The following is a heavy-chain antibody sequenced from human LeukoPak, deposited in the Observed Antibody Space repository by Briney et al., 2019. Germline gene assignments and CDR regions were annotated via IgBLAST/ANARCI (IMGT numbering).Heavy chain of an antibody. CDR3: AKGWKGYCSSTSCSPAGLLTDTMYYFDY. D-gene: IGHD2-2*01. Sequence: PGRSLRLSCAASGFTFSSYAMHWVRQAPGKGLEWVSAISGSGGSTYYADSVKGRFTISRDNSKNTLYLQMNSLRAEDTAVYYCAKGWKGYCSSTSCSPAGLLTDTMYYFDYWGQGTLVTVSS. CDR1: GFTFSSYA. CDR2: ISGSGGST. V-gene: IGHV3-23*01. J-gene: IGHJ4*02.